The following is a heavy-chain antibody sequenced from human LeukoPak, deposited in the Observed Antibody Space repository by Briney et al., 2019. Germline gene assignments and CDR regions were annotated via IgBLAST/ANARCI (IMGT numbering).Heavy chain of an antibody. CDR3: ARVGDGDAFDI. D-gene: IGHD3-16*01. V-gene: IGHV3-21*01. CDR1: GFTFSSYS. J-gene: IGHJ3*02. CDR2: ISSSSSYI. Sequence: GGSLRLSCAASGFTFSSYSMNWVRQAPGKGLEWVSSISSSSSYIYYADSVKGRFTISRDNAKNSLYLQMNSLRAEDTAVYYCARVGDGDAFDIWGQGTMVTVSS.